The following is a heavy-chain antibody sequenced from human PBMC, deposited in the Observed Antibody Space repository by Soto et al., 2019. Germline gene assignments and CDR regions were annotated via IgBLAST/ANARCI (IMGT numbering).Heavy chain of an antibody. CDR2: ISNGGDYI. J-gene: IGHJ5*02. D-gene: IGHD2-15*01. CDR3: ARDESAGSSITS. CDR1: GSPFSTYG. Sequence: EVQVVESGGGLVKPGGSLRLSCTASGSPFSTYGMSWVRQAPGKGLEWVSSISNGGDYIYYADSVQGRFTISRDNDKNSLYLQMNRMSSDNTAVYFWARDESAGSSITSWGKGPLVTVSS. V-gene: IGHV3-21*01.